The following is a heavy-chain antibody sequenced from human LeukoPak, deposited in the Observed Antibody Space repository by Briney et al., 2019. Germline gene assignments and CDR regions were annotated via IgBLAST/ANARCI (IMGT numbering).Heavy chain of an antibody. CDR2: INHSGST. Sequence: SETLSLTCAVYGGSFSGYYWSWIRQPPGKGLEWIGEINHSGSTYYNPSLKSRVTISVDTSKNQFSLKLSSVTAADTAVYYCARDRLGMDVWGQGTTVTVSS. D-gene: IGHD3-22*01. CDR1: GGSFSGYY. V-gene: IGHV4-34*09. J-gene: IGHJ6*02. CDR3: ARDRLGMDV.